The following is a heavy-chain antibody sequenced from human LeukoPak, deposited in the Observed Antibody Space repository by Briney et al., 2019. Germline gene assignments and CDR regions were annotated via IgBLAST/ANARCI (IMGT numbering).Heavy chain of an antibody. CDR1: GFTFSSYA. J-gene: IGHJ4*02. V-gene: IGHV3-30-3*01. CDR2: ISYDGSNK. D-gene: IGHD3-22*01. CDR3: ARDSRYYYDSSGPIDY. Sequence: PGGSLRLSCAASGFTFSSYAMHWVRQAPGKGLEWVALISYDGSNKYYADSVKGRFTISRDNSKNTLYLQMNSLRAEDTAVYYCARDSRYYYDSSGPIDYWGQGTLVTVSS.